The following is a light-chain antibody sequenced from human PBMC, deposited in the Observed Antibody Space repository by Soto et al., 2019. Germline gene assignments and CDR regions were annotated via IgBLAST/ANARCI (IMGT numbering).Light chain of an antibody. CDR1: QSVSSSY. V-gene: IGKV3-20*01. CDR2: GAS. CDR3: QQYGSSPGT. Sequence: EIVLTQSPGTLSFSPGERATLSCRASQSVSSSYLAWYQQKPGQAPRLLIYGASSRATGIPDRFSGSGSATDFTLTISRLEPEDFAVYYCQQYGSSPGTFGQGTKVEIK. J-gene: IGKJ1*01.